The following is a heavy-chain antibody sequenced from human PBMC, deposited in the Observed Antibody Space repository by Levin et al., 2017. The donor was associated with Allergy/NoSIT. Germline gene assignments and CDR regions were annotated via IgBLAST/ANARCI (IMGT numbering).Heavy chain of an antibody. D-gene: IGHD3-9*01. CDR1: GFTVNDNY. Sequence: GESLKISCAASGFTVNDNYVSWVRQAPGKGMEWLSVIYGDYTYYADSVKGRFTISRDSVNNTVFLQMNSLRVDDTAVYYCARGPSRNYFYFGVDVWGQGTTVSVSS. CDR2: IYGDYT. V-gene: IGHV3-53*01. CDR3: ARGPSRNYFYFGVDV. J-gene: IGHJ6*02.